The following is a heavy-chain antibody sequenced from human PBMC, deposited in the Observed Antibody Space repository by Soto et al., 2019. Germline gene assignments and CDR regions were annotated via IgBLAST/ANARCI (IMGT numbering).Heavy chain of an antibody. V-gene: IGHV1-2*02. CDR3: ARDMVDYYGSGTGNGHGV. Sequence: QVQLVQSGAEVKKPGASVRVSCKASGYTFTAYGVQWVRQAPGQGLQWMGWINVNSGDIKYAQAFQGRVTLTRDTSISTVYMELTRLTPDDTAVYYGARDMVDYYGSGTGNGHGVWGQGTTVTVYS. CDR2: INVNSGDI. D-gene: IGHD3-10*01. CDR1: GYTFTAYG. J-gene: IGHJ6*02.